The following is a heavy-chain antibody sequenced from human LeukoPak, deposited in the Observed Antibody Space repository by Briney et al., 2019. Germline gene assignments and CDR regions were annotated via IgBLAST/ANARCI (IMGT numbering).Heavy chain of an antibody. V-gene: IGHV1-2*02. CDR3: ARGLVVPAATYNWFDP. CDR2: INPNSGGT. CDR1: GYTFTGYY. D-gene: IGHD2-2*01. Sequence: ASVKVSCKASGYTFTGYYMHWVRQAPGQGLEWMGWINPNSGGTNYARKFQGRVTMTRDTSISTAYMELSRLRSDDTAVYYCARGLVVPAATYNWFDPWGQGTLVTVSS. J-gene: IGHJ5*02.